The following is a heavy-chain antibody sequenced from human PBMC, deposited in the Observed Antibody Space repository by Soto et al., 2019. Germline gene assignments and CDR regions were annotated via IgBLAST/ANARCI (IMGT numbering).Heavy chain of an antibody. V-gene: IGHV3-74*01. D-gene: IGHD3-3*01. Sequence: GGSLRLSCAASGFTFSSYWMHWVRQAPGKGLVWVSRINSDGSSTSYADSVKGRFTISRDNAKNTLYLQMNSLRAEDTAVYYCARVLAPYYDFWSGYSLNWFDPWGQGTLVTVSS. J-gene: IGHJ5*02. CDR1: GFTFSSYW. CDR3: ARVLAPYYDFWSGYSLNWFDP. CDR2: INSDGSST.